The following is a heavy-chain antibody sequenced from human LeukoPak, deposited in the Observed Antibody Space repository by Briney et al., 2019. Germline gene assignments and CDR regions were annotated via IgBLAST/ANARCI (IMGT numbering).Heavy chain of an antibody. CDR3: ARGLFECYFDY. V-gene: IGHV1-69*04. J-gene: IGHJ4*02. D-gene: IGHD3-22*01. CDR2: IIPILGIA. Sequence: SVKVSCKASGGTFSSYAISWVRQAPGQGLEWMGRIIPILGIANYAQKFQGRVTITADKSTSTAYMELSSLRSEDTAVYYCARGLFECYFDYWGQGTLVTVSS. CDR1: GGTFSSYA.